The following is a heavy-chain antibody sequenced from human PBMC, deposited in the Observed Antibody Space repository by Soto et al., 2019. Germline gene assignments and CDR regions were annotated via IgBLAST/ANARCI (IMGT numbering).Heavy chain of an antibody. Sequence: QVQLVQSGAEVKKPGSSVKVSCKASGDAFSNYIFDWVRQGPGQGLEWMGGIIPMFGTPKYAETFQDRVTISADVSTATAYMELTSLRFDDTAVYYCARGRDQPPVGLYFDSWGEGTRVTVSS. D-gene: IGHD1-26*01. J-gene: IGHJ4*02. CDR2: IIPMFGTP. V-gene: IGHV1-69*01. CDR3: ARGRDQPPVGLYFDS. CDR1: GDAFSNYI.